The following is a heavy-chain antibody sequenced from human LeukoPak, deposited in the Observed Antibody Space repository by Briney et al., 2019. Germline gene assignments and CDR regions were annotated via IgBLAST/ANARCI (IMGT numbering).Heavy chain of an antibody. CDR1: GFTFSDYY. CDR3: ARDHYYDSSGEAFDI. CDR2: ISSSGSTI. V-gene: IGHV3-11*04. Sequence: GGSLRLSCAAPGFTFSDYYMSWIRQAPGKGLGWVSYISSSGSTIYYADSVKGRFTISRDNAKNSLYLQMNSLRAEDTAVYYCARDHYYDSSGEAFDIWGQGTMVTVSS. D-gene: IGHD3-22*01. J-gene: IGHJ3*02.